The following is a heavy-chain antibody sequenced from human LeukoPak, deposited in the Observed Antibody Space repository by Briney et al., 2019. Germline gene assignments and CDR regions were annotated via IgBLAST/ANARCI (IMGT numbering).Heavy chain of an antibody. CDR1: GGSISSRTYY. J-gene: IGHJ3*02. D-gene: IGHD3-22*01. CDR2: ISYSGST. CDR3: ASAMIGVPDDAFDT. Sequence: SETLSLTCTVSGGSISSRTYYWGWIRQPPGKGLEWIGSISYSGSTYYNPSLKSRVTISVDTSKNQFSLKLSSVTAADTAVYYCASAMIGVPDDAFDTWGQGTMVTVSS. V-gene: IGHV4-39*07.